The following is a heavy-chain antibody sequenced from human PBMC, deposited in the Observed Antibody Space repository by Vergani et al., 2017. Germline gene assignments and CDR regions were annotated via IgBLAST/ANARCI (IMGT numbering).Heavy chain of an antibody. V-gene: IGHV3-23*01. CDR3: AKGAYYYDSTPTL. J-gene: IGHJ4*02. D-gene: IGHD3-22*01. CDR2: ISGSGGST. Sequence: EVQLLESGGGLVQPGGSLRLSCAASGFTFRSYAMSWVRQAPGKGLEWVSAISGSGGSTYYADSVKGRFTISRDNSKNTLYLQMNSLRAEDKAVYYCAKGAYYYDSTPTLWGQGTLVTVSS. CDR1: GFTFRSYA.